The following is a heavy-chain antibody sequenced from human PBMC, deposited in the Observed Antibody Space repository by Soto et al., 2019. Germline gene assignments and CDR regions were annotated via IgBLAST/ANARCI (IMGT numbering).Heavy chain of an antibody. Sequence: AGGSLRLSCAASGFTFSSYSMNWGRQAPGKGLEWVSSISSSSSYIYYADSVKGRFTISRDNAKNSLYLQMNSLRAEDTAVYYCARVGVVGTTSSYYGMDVWGQGTTVTVSS. CDR1: GFTFSSYS. D-gene: IGHD1-26*01. CDR3: ARVGVVGTTSSYYGMDV. V-gene: IGHV3-21*01. J-gene: IGHJ6*02. CDR2: ISSSSSYI.